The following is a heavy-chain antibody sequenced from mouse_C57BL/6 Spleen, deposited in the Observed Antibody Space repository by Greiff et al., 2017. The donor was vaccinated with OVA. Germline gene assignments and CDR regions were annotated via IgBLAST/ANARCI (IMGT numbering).Heavy chain of an antibody. CDR1: GYTFTSYW. CDR3: ARDPYYYGSSYDYAMDY. CDR2: IDPNSGGT. Sequence: QVQLQQPGAELVKPGASVTLSCKASGYTFTSYWMHWVKQRPGRGLEWIGRIDPNSGGTKYNEKFKSKATLTVDKPSSTAYIQLSSLTSEDSAVYYCARDPYYYGSSYDYAMDYWGQGTSVTVSS. J-gene: IGHJ4*01. V-gene: IGHV1-72*01. D-gene: IGHD1-1*01.